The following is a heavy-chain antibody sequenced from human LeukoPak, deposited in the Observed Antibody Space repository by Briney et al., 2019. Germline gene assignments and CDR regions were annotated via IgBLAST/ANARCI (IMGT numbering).Heavy chain of an antibody. J-gene: IGHJ4*02. CDR2: INHSGST. D-gene: IGHD3-22*01. Sequence: SETLSLTCAVYGGSFSGYYWSWIRQPPRKGLEWIGEINHSGSTNYNPSLKSRVTISVDTSKNQFSLKLSSVTAADTAVYYCAREDDSSGYYYEALPNYYFDYWGQGTLVTVSS. V-gene: IGHV4-34*01. CDR1: GGSFSGYY. CDR3: AREDDSSGYYYEALPNYYFDY.